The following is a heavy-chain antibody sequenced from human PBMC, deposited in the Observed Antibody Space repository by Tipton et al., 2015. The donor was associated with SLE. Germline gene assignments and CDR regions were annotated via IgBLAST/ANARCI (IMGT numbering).Heavy chain of an antibody. Sequence: TLSLTCAVYGGSLSGYYWSWIRQPPGKGLEWIGEINHSGSTNYNPSLKSRVTISVDTSKNQFSLKLSSVTAADTAVYYCAVSDYDSSGRVSWGQGTLVTVSS. CDR1: GGSLSGYY. D-gene: IGHD3-22*01. CDR3: AVSDYDSSGRVS. V-gene: IGHV4-34*01. CDR2: INHSGST. J-gene: IGHJ4*02.